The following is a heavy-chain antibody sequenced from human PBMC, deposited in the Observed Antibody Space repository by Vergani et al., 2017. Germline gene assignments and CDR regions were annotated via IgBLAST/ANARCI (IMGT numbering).Heavy chain of an antibody. CDR3: ARDNYRHPGAVDY. V-gene: IGHV3-33*01. Sequence: QVQLVESEGGVVQPGRSLTLSCVASGFTFSSHGMHWVRQAPGKGLEWVAVIWYDGSNKYYGDSVKGRFTISRDNSKNTLYLQMNSLRVEDTAVYYCARDNYRHPGAVDYWGQGTLVTVSS. CDR1: GFTFSSHG. J-gene: IGHJ4*02. D-gene: IGHD3-16*02. CDR2: IWYDGSNK.